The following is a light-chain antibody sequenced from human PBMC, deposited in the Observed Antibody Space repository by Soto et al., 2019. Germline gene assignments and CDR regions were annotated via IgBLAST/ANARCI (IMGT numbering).Light chain of an antibody. CDR3: QQYKSWPPIT. V-gene: IGKV3-15*01. Sequence: VMTHSPATLSVSPGEVVTLACVCSQTVPSRIAWYQQKPGQAPSLLIYGASTRATGVPDRFSGTGSGTEFTLTISSLKSEDYAVYYCQQYKSWPPITFGQGTRLEIK. CDR2: GAS. CDR1: QTVPSR. J-gene: IGKJ5*01.